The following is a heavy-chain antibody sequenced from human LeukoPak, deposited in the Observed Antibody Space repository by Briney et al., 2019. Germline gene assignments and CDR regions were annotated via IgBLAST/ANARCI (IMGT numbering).Heavy chain of an antibody. J-gene: IGHJ4*02. D-gene: IGHD5-12*01. CDR2: ISGNGGST. CDR1: GFTFDDYA. Sequence: GGSLRLSCTASGFTFDDYAMHWVRQPPGKGLEWVSGISGNGGSTYYADSVKGRFTISRDNSKNTVSLQMNGLTADDMAIYFCAKAYSAYEDFFDFWGQGTLVTVSS. CDR3: AKAYSAYEDFFDF. V-gene: IGHV3-23*01.